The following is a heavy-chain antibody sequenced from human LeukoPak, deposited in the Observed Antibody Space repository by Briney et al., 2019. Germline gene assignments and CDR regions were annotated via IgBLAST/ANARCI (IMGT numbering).Heavy chain of an antibody. CDR1: GFSLSTSGMR. D-gene: IGHD3-22*01. Sequence: SGPALVKPTQTLTLTCTFSGFSLSTSGMRVSWIRQPPGKALEWLARIDWDDDKFYSTSLKTRLTISKDTSKIQVVLTMTNMDPVDTATYYCAGSSSGYYYDAFDIWGQGTMVTVSS. CDR3: AGSSSGYYYDAFDI. J-gene: IGHJ3*02. CDR2: IDWDDDK. V-gene: IGHV2-70*04.